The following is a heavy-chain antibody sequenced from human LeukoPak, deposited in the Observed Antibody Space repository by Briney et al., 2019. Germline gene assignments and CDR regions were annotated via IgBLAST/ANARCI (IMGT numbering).Heavy chain of an antibody. CDR1: GYTFSDYW. J-gene: IGHJ4*02. V-gene: IGHV5-51*01. D-gene: IGHD4-23*01. CDR3: ARGRKIYGGNSEDFDY. CDR2: VYPGDSDT. Sequence: RGESLKISCKASGYTFSDYWIGWVRQMPGQGLEWMGIVYPGDSDTRYSPSFQGQVTISADKSISTAYLQWSSLKASDTAMYYCARGRKIYGGNSEDFDYWGQGTLVTVSS.